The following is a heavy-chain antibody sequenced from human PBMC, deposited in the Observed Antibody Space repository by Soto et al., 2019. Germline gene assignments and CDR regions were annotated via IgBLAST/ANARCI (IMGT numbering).Heavy chain of an antibody. CDR1: GYTFTSYA. D-gene: IGHD4-17*01. CDR2: INAGNGNT. CDR3: ARDPPDTVTFDY. Sequence: GASVKVSCKASGYTFTSYAMHWVRQAPGQRLEWMGWINAGNGNTKYSQKFQGRVTITRDTSASTAYMELSSLRSEDTAVYYCARDPPDTVTFDYWGQGTLVTVSS. V-gene: IGHV1-3*01. J-gene: IGHJ4*02.